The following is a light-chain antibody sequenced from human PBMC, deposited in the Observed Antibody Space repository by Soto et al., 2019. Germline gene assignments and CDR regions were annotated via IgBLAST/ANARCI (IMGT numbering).Light chain of an antibody. CDR2: DAS. V-gene: IGKV3-15*01. J-gene: IGKJ1*01. CDR1: QSVSNN. Sequence: ILMTQSPATLSVSPGERATLSCRASQSVSNNLAWYQQKPGQAPRLLIYDASTRATGIPARLSGSGSGTEFTPTISGLQSEDFAVYYCQQYNYWPPWTFGQGTKVEIK. CDR3: QQYNYWPPWT.